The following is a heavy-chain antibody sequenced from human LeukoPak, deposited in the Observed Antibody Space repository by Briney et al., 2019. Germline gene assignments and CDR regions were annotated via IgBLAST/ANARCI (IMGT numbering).Heavy chain of an antibody. Sequence: GGPLRLPCAPPGFPFRTYPLAGVAQAPGKGRDGFPPFSGSGGSTYYADSVKGRFTISRDNSKNTLYLQMSSLRAEDTAVYYCAKDPPTVTVAGTSPELWGQGTLVTVSS. J-gene: IGHJ4*02. V-gene: IGHV3-23*01. D-gene: IGHD6-19*01. CDR3: AKDPPTVTVAGTSPEL. CDR2: FSGSGGST. CDR1: GFPFRTYP.